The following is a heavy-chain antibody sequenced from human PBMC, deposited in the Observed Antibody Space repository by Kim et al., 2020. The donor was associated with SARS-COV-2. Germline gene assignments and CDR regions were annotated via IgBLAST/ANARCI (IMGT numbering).Heavy chain of an antibody. V-gene: IGHV5-51*01. CDR3: ARRQWVRGQSYYFDY. CDR1: GYPFTNYL. J-gene: IGHJ4*02. D-gene: IGHD3-10*01. Sequence: GESLKISCTVSGYPFTNYLIAWVRQMPGRGLEWMGVIWPADSTTSYSPSFQGLISISADKSINTAYLQWNSLRDSDTALYFCARRQWVRGQSYYFDYWAQGTLVAVSS. CDR2: IWPADSTT.